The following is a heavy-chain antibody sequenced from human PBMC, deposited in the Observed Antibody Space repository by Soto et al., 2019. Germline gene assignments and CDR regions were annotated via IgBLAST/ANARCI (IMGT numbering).Heavy chain of an antibody. CDR1: GGSLSRRSYY. Sequence: PSENPSLTRPFFGGSLSRRSYYWGGVPPPPGEGLEWIGYIYYSGSTYYNPSLKSRVTISVDTSKNQFSLKLSSVTAADTAVYYCASLRTGYDILTGYSQYFQHWGQGTLVTVSS. CDR2: IYYSGST. V-gene: IGHV4-30-4*01. J-gene: IGHJ1*01. D-gene: IGHD3-9*01. CDR3: ASLRTGYDILTGYSQYFQH.